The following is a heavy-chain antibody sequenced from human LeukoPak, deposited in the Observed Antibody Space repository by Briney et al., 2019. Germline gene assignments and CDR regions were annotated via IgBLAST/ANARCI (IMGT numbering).Heavy chain of an antibody. CDR1: GYTFTSYA. V-gene: IGHV1-18*01. CDR2: ISTDNGDT. D-gene: IGHD3-16*01. Sequence: GASVKVSCKASGYTFTSYAMNWVRQAPGQGLEWMGWISTDNGDTTYAQKFQGRVTMTTDTSTGTAYMELRSLRSDDTAVYYCAREGLGELTLDCWGQGTLVTVSS. J-gene: IGHJ4*02. CDR3: AREGLGELTLDC.